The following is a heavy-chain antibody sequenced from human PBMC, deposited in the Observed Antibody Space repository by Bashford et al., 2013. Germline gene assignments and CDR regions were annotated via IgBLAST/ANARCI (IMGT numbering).Heavy chain of an antibody. CDR1: YA. D-gene: IGHD5-18*01. J-gene: IGHJ4*02. CDR3: TSRRGYSYGMRDY. Sequence: YAMSWFARXQGRGTWSGRVSLEAKTYVGRTEYAASVKGRFTISRDDSKSIAYLQMNSLKTEDTAVYYCTSRRGYSYGMRDYWGQGTLVTVSS. CDR2: LEAKTYVGRT. V-gene: IGHV3-49*03.